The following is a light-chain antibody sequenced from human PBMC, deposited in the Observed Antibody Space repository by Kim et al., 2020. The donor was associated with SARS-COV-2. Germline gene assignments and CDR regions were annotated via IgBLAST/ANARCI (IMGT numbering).Light chain of an antibody. CDR1: NIEKRN. CDR3: QVWDGRAVV. CDR2: RDS. V-gene: IGLV3-9*01. Sequence: SYELTQPLSVSVALGQTARMTCGGDNIEKRNVHWYQQRPGQAPILVIYRDSKRPSGIPERVSGSNSGNTATLTISRVQAGDEADYYCQVWDGRAVVFGGGTKRAVL. J-gene: IGLJ2*01.